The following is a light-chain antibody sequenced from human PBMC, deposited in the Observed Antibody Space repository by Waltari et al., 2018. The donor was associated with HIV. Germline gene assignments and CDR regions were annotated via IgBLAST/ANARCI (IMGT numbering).Light chain of an antibody. CDR1: QSVLYSSNNKNY. CDR2: WAA. J-gene: IGKJ2*01. CDR3: QQYYSTPLT. Sequence: DIVMTQSPDSLAVSLGERATINCKSSQSVLYSSNNKNYLVWYQQKPGQPPKLLIYWAATRESGVPDRFSGSGSGTDFTRTISSLQADDVAVYYCQQYYSTPLTFGQGTKLEI. V-gene: IGKV4-1*01.